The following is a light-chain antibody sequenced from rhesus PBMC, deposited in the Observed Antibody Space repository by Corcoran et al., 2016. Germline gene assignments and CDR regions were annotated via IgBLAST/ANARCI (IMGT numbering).Light chain of an antibody. Sequence: DIQMTQSPSSLSASLGDRVTITCRASDNVNNYLNWYQQEPGKAPKLLIYKESTLHSGVPSRFSGSGSGTEYTFTISSLQPEDVATYFCQHGYGTPLTVGPGTKLDI. CDR2: KES. V-gene: IGKV1-74*01. J-gene: IGKJ3*01. CDR3: QHGYGTPLT. CDR1: DNVNNY.